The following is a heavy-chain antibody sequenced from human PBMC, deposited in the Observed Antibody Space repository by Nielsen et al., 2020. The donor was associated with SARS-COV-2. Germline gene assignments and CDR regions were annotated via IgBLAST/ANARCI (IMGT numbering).Heavy chain of an antibody. CDR1: GYTFSNFG. CDR3: ARGRKEGKGWDF. V-gene: IGHV1-18*01. D-gene: IGHD6-19*01. J-gene: IGHJ4*02. Sequence: ASVKVSCKASGYTFSNFGLSWVRQAPGRGLEWIGWISGFNGNTNYLQKFKGRVTMTTHSSTGTVYMELRSLRADDTAIYYCARGRKEGKGWDFWGQGNRVTVS. CDR2: ISGFNGNT.